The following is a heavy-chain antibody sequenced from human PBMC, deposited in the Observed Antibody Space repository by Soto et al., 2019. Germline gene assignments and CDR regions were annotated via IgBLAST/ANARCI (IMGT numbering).Heavy chain of an antibody. CDR1: GFTFSSSW. CDR2: INSDGSST. J-gene: IGHJ4*02. V-gene: IGHV3-74*01. D-gene: IGHD3-10*01. Sequence: EVRLVESGGGLVQPGGSLRLSCAASGFTFSSSWMHWVRQVPGKGLVWVSRINSDGSSTNHADSVKGRFTISRDNAKNTLYLQMNSLRAEDTAVYYCARRSRLGGFGELSRWGQGTLVTVSS. CDR3: ARRSRLGGFGELSR.